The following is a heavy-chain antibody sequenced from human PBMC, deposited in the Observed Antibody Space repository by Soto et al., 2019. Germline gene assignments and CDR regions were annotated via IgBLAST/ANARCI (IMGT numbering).Heavy chain of an antibody. J-gene: IGHJ5*02. D-gene: IGHD5-18*01. CDR3: ARTNTAMVTGWFDP. CDR1: GGTFSSYA. Sequence: QVQLVQSGAEVKKPGSSVKVSCKASGGTFSSYAISWVRQAPGQGLEWMGGIIPIFGTANYAQKFRGRVTITADESTSTAYMELSSLRSEDTAMYYCARTNTAMVTGWFDPWGQGTLVTVSS. V-gene: IGHV1-69*12. CDR2: IIPIFGTA.